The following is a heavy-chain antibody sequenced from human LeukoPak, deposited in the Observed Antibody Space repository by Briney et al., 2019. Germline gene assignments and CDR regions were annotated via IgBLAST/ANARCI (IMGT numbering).Heavy chain of an antibody. CDR1: GFTFSSYE. J-gene: IGHJ6*04. Sequence: PGGSLRLSCAASGFTFSSYEMNWVRQAPGKGLEWVSYIISSGSTIYYADSVKGRFTISIDNAKNSLYLQMNSLRAEDTAVYYCAELGITMIGGVWGKGTKVTLSS. CDR2: IISSGSTI. CDR3: AELGITMIGGV. D-gene: IGHD3-10*02. V-gene: IGHV3-48*03.